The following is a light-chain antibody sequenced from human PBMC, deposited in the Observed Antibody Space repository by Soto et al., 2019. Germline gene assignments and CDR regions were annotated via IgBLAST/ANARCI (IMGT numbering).Light chain of an antibody. V-gene: IGLV1-44*01. CDR1: SSNIGSRA. CDR2: SNN. CDR3: AAWDVSLKGVV. Sequence: QAVVTQPPSTSGTPGQRVTISCSGGSSNIGSRAVNWYQHLPGTAPKLLIYSNNQRPSGVPDRFSGSKSGTSASLAISGLQSEDEADYYCAAWDVSLKGVVFGGGTKLTVL. J-gene: IGLJ2*01.